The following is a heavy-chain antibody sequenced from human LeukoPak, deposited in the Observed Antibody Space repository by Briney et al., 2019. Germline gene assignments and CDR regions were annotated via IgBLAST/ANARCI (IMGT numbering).Heavy chain of an antibody. Sequence: SETLSLTCVVCGYFISSGYYCGWIRQPPGKGLEWIGSIYHSGRTYYNPSPMGRVTLSVDTSKNQFSLRLSSVTAADTAVYYCARSQGREGMGYWGQGTLVTVSS. CDR3: ARSQGREGMGY. CDR2: IYHSGRT. D-gene: IGHD3-10*01. V-gene: IGHV4-38-2*01. J-gene: IGHJ4*02. CDR1: GYFISSGYY.